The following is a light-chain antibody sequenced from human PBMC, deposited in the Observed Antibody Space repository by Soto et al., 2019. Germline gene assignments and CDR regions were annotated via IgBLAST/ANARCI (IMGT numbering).Light chain of an antibody. CDR1: SSGFGRYNY. Sequence: QCALTQPASVSGSPGQSVTISCSGASSGFGRYNYVSWYQQHPGKAPRLVISGVNKRPSGISNPFSGSKSGNTASLTISGLQADDEAIYYCASYTSTTTLVVFGGGTQLTVL. CDR2: GVN. V-gene: IGLV2-14*01. CDR3: ASYTSTTTLVV. J-gene: IGLJ2*01.